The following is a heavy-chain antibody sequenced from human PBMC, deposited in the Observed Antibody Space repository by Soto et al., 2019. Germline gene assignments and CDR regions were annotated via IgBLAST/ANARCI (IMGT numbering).Heavy chain of an antibody. CDR2: IYSGGST. V-gene: IGHV3-53*01. CDR3: ARATDFGVPSRS. Sequence: GGSLRLSCAASGFTVSSNYMSWVRQAPGKGLEWVSVIYSGGSTYYADSVKGRFTISRDNSKNTLYLQMNSLRAEDTAVYYCARATDFGVPSRSWGQGTLVTVSS. J-gene: IGHJ5*02. D-gene: IGHD3-3*01. CDR1: GFTVSSNY.